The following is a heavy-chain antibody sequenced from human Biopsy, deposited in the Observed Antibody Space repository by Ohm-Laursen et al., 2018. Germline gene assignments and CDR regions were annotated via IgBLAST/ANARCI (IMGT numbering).Heavy chain of an antibody. D-gene: IGHD6-19*01. CDR3: VRLEAGLFDAFDI. CDR1: GFTFSTYE. Sequence: SLRLSCAASGFTFSTYEMNWVRQAPGKGLEWISFISHSSGPTNYADSVRGRFTISRDNAKNAFYLQMNSLRVEDTAFYYCVRLEAGLFDAFDIWGHGTTVTVSS. V-gene: IGHV3-48*03. CDR2: ISHSSGPT. J-gene: IGHJ3*02.